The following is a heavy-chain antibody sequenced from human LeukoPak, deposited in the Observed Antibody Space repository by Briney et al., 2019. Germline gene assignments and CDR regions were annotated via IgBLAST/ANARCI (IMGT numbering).Heavy chain of an antibody. Sequence: GGSLRLSCAASGFTVSSNYMSWVRQAPGKGLEWVSVIYSGGSTYYADSVKGRFTISRDNSKTTLYLQMNSLRAEDTAVCYCARDSTIFGVVVALDVWGKGTTVTVSS. CDR1: GFTVSSNY. J-gene: IGHJ6*04. CDR3: ARDSTIFGVVVALDV. D-gene: IGHD3-3*01. CDR2: IYSGGST. V-gene: IGHV3-66*02.